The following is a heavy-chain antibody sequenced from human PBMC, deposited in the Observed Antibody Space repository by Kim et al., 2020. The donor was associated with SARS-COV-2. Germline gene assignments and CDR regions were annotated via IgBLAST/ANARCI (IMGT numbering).Heavy chain of an antibody. Sequence: YAASVKGRFTISRDDSKNTLFLQMLALRVEDTAIYYCARPNSAAYSRAFDCWGQGTMVTVSS. CDR3: ARPNSAAYSRAFDC. J-gene: IGHJ3*01. D-gene: IGHD1-26*01. V-gene: IGHV3-53*01.